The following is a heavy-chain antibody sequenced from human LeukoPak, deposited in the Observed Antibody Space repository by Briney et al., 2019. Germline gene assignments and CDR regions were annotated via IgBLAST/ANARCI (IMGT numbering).Heavy chain of an antibody. CDR3: ARHAGGISATGTRPFDY. J-gene: IGHJ4*02. V-gene: IGHV4-39*01. Sequence: PSETLSLTCTVSGASFSSSTYYWGWIRQPPGKGLEWIGSIYYSGSTYYNPSLKSRVTMSVDTSKNQFSLKLSSVTAADTAVYYCARHAGGISATGTRPFDYWGQGTLVTVSA. CDR1: GASFSSSTYY. D-gene: IGHD6-13*01. CDR2: IYYSGST.